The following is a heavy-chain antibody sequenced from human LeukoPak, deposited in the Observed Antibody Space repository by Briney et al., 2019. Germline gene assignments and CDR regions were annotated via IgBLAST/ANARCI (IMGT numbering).Heavy chain of an antibody. CDR3: ARGGTDIWVVAATTAFDI. V-gene: IGHV1-18*01. J-gene: IGHJ3*02. Sequence: GASVKVSCKASGGTFSSYAISWVRQAPGQGLEWMGWISAYNGNTNYAQKLQGRVTMTTDTSTSTAYMELRSLRSDDTAVYYCARGGTDIWVVAATTAFDIWGQGTMVTVSS. D-gene: IGHD2-15*01. CDR2: ISAYNGNT. CDR1: GGTFSSYA.